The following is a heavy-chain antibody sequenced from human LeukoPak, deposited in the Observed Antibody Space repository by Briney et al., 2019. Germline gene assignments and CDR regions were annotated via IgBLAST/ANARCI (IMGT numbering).Heavy chain of an antibody. CDR1: GYTLTELS. J-gene: IGHJ4*02. CDR3: ATAPSTGYYPGGDY. Sequence: ASVTVSCKVSGYTLTELSMHWVRQAPGKGLEWMGGFDPEDGETIYAQKFQGRVTMTEDTSTDTAYMELSSLRSEDTVVYYCATAPSTGYYPGGDYWGQGTLVTVSS. D-gene: IGHD3-9*01. CDR2: FDPEDGET. V-gene: IGHV1-24*01.